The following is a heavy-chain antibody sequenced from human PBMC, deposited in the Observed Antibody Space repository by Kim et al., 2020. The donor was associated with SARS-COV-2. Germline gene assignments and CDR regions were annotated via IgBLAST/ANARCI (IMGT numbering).Heavy chain of an antibody. CDR3: AKDREMSTITYYFDY. J-gene: IGHJ4*01. Sequence: GGSLRLSCEASGFTFTNHAMNWVRQARGKGLEWVAGINGRGDKTYYADSLKGRFTISRDNSESTLYLYMDSLRDDDTAVYFCAKDREMSTITYYFDYCG. CDR1: GFTFTNHA. CDR2: INGRGDKT. D-gene: IGHD5-12*01. V-gene: IGHV3-23*01.